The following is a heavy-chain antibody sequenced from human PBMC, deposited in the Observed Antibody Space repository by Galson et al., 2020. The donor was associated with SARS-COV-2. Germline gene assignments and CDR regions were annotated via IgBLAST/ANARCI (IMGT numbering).Heavy chain of an antibody. Sequence: ESGPTLVKPTQTLTLTCTFSGFSLSTSGMCVSWIRQPPGKAPEWLARIDWDDDKYYSTSLKTRLTISKDTSKNQVVLTMTNMDPVDTATYYCARIPHNYYYYGMDVWGQGTTVTVSS. J-gene: IGHJ6*02. CDR3: ARIPHNYYYYGMDV. V-gene: IGHV2-70*11. CDR2: IDWDDDK. CDR1: GFSLSTSGMC.